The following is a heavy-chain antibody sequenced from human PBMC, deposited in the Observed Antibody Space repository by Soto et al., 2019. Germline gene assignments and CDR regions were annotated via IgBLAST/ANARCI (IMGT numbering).Heavy chain of an antibody. CDR3: ISDNGIVTGYYGSDAFDI. Sequence: PGGSLRLSCAASGFTFSNAWMSWVRQAPGKGLEWVGRIKSKSDGRTTEYAAHVKGRFTISRDDYKNTLYLKMNSVKTEATDVYYCISDNGIVTGYYGSDAFDIWGQGTMVTVSS. D-gene: IGHD3-9*01. CDR1: GFTFSNAW. V-gene: IGHV3-15*01. J-gene: IGHJ3*02. CDR2: IKSKSDGRTT.